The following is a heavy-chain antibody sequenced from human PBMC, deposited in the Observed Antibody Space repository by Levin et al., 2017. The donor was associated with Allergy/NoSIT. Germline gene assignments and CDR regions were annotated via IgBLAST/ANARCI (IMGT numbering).Heavy chain of an antibody. J-gene: IGHJ3*02. D-gene: IGHD2-8*01. V-gene: IGHV1-69*01. CDR2: VVPIFGTV. Sequence: TWVRQAPGQGLEWVGGVVPIFGTVHYAQKLQGRVTITADESTTTAYMELSSLISEDTALYYCASVGTSMRGIRGPFDIWGQGTLVTVSS. CDR3: ASVGTSMRGIRGPFDI.